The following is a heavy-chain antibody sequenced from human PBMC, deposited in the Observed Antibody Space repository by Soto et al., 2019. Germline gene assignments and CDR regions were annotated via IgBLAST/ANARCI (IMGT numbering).Heavy chain of an antibody. D-gene: IGHD3-22*01. CDR2: IDPSDSQT. CDR1: GYSFAGYW. V-gene: IGHV5-10-1*01. CDR3: ARQIYDSDTGPNFQYYFDS. J-gene: IGHJ4*02. Sequence: PXDSLTISCKGSGYSFAGYWSTLVRQKPGKGLEWMGRIDPSDSQTYYSPSFRGHVTISVTKSITTVFLQWSSLRASDTAMYYCARQIYDSDTGPNFQYYFDSWGQGTPVTVSS.